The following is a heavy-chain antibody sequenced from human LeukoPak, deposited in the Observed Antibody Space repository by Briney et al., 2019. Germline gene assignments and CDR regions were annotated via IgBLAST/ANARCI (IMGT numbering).Heavy chain of an antibody. Sequence: SVKVSCKASGGTFSSYAISWVRQAPGQGLEWMGGIIPIFGTANYAQKFQGRVTITADKSTSTAYMELSSLRSEDTAAYYCVKGPYSSSWYGPLYGMDVWGKGTTVTVSS. D-gene: IGHD6-13*01. CDR3: VKGPYSSSWYGPLYGMDV. CDR1: GGTFSSYA. CDR2: IIPIFGTA. J-gene: IGHJ6*04. V-gene: IGHV1-69*06.